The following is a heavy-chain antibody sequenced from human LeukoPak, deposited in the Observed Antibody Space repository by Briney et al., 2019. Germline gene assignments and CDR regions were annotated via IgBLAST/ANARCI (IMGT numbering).Heavy chain of an antibody. J-gene: IGHJ4*02. CDR3: AKDGPSVITFGGPQAN. D-gene: IGHD3-16*01. Sequence: PGGSLRLSCAASGITFSDYYMSWIRQAPGKGLEWVSYISSSGSTIYYADSVKGRFTISRDNSKTTLHLQMNSLRAEDTAIYYCAKDGPSVITFGGPQANWGQGTLVTVSS. CDR2: ISSSGSTI. CDR1: GITFSDYY. V-gene: IGHV3-11*01.